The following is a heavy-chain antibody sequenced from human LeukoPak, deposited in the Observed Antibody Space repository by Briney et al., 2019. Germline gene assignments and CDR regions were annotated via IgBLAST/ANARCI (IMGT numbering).Heavy chain of an antibody. V-gene: IGHV4-39*07. Sequence: PSETLSLTCTVSGGSISSSSYYWGWIRQPPGKGLEWIGSIYYSGSTYYNPSLKSRVTISVDTSKNQFSLKLSSVTAADTAVYYCARDVAQWLRLDYWGQGTLVTVSS. CDR2: IYYSGST. CDR3: ARDVAQWLRLDY. D-gene: IGHD5-12*01. CDR1: GGSISSSSYY. J-gene: IGHJ4*02.